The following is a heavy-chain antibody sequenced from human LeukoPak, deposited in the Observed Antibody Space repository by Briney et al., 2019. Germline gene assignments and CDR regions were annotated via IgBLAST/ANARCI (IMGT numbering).Heavy chain of an antibody. CDR3: ARGLRYCSGGSCYSGCVDY. D-gene: IGHD2-15*01. V-gene: IGHV4-34*01. CDR1: GGSFSGYY. J-gene: IGHJ4*02. Sequence: PSETLSLTCAVYGGSFSGYYWGWIRQPPGKGLEWIGSIAYSGTTYYSPSLKSRVTISVDTSKNQFSLRLSSVTAADTAVYYCARGLRYCSGGSCYSGCVDYWGQGTLVTVSS. CDR2: IAYSGTT.